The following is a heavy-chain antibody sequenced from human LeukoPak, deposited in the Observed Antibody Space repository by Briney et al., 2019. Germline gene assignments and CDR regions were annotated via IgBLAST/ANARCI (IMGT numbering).Heavy chain of an antibody. CDR3: ARDPTAAAGTFSYFDY. CDR2: ISGSGGST. V-gene: IGHV3-23*01. Sequence: PGGSLRLSCAASGFTFSSYAMSWVRQAPGKGLEWVSAISGSGGSTYYADSVKGRFTISRDNSKNTLYLQMNSLRAEDTAVYYCARDPTAAAGTFSYFDYWGQGTLVTVSS. CDR1: GFTFSSYA. J-gene: IGHJ4*02. D-gene: IGHD6-13*01.